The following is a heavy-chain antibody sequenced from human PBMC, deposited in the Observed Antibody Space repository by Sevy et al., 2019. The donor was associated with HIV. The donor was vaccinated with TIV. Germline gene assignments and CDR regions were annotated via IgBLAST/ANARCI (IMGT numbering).Heavy chain of an antibody. CDR3: AREEVAYYYGMDV. V-gene: IGHV1-2*02. CDR1: GYTFTGYY. CDR2: INPNSGGT. Sequence: ASVKVSCKASGYTFTGYYMHWVRQAPGQGLEWMGWINPNSGGTNYAQKFQGRVTMTRDTSISTAYMELSRLRSDDTAVYYFAREEVAYYYGMDVWGQGTTVTVSS. J-gene: IGHJ6*02.